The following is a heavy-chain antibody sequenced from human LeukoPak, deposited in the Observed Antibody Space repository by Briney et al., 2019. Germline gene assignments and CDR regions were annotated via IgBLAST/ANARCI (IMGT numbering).Heavy chain of an antibody. CDR3: AGVVPAAIFDY. V-gene: IGHV1-69*13. CDR1: GYTFTSYG. Sequence: SVKVSCTASGYTFTSYGITWMRQAPGQGLEWMGGIIPIFGTANYAQKFQGRVTITADESTSTAYMELSSLRSEDTAVYYCAGVVPAAIFDYWGQGTLVTVSS. J-gene: IGHJ4*02. D-gene: IGHD2-2*01. CDR2: IIPIFGTA.